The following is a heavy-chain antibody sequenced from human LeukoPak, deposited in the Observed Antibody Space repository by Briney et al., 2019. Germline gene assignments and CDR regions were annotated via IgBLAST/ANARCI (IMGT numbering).Heavy chain of an antibody. CDR1: GFTFSKYA. D-gene: IGHD2-2*03. V-gene: IGHV3-23*01. CDR3: SMDLSGAHDY. J-gene: IGHJ4*02. CDR2: ISGSGAGT. Sequence: PGGSLRLSCVASGFTFSKYAMSWVRQAPGKGLEWVSTISGSGAGTYYADSVKGRFTISRDNSKSTLYLQMNSLRVEDTAVYYCSMDLSGAHDYWGQGSVVTVSS.